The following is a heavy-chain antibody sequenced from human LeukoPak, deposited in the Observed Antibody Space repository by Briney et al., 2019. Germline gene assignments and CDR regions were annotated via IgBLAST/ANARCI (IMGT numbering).Heavy chain of an antibody. Sequence: PSETLSLTCTVSGGSISSSSYYWGWIRQPPGKGLEWIGSIYYSGSTYYNPSLKSRVTISVDTSKNQFSLKLSSVIAADTAVYYCAIIVGGAFDYWGQGTLVTVSS. CDR2: IYYSGST. CDR3: AIIVGGAFDY. D-gene: IGHD1-26*01. CDR1: GGSISSSSYY. J-gene: IGHJ4*02. V-gene: IGHV4-39*01.